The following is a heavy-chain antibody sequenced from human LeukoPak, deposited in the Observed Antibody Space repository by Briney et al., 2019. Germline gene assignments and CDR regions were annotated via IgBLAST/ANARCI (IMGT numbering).Heavy chain of an antibody. Sequence: SETLSLTCTVSGGSISSYYWSWIRQPPGKGLEWIGYIYYSGSTNYNPSLKSRVTISVDTSKNQFSLKLSSVTAADTAVYYCARLVPRPNAKFDYWGQGTLVTVSS. V-gene: IGHV4-59*01. CDR3: ARLVPRPNAKFDY. D-gene: IGHD2-2*01. CDR1: GGSISSYY. CDR2: IYYSGST. J-gene: IGHJ4*02.